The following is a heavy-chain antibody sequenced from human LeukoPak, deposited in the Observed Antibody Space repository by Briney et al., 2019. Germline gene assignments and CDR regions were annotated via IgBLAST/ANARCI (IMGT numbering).Heavy chain of an antibody. V-gene: IGHV1-2*06. Sequence: ASVKISCKVSGYTFTDYYMHWVQQAPGQGLEWMGRVNPDSGGINYAQKFQGRVTMTRDTSINTAFVELRRLRSDDTATYYCARAQNYHDRSGYSDDTFDVWGHGTMITVSS. CDR3: ARAQNYHDRSGYSDDTFDV. D-gene: IGHD3-22*01. CDR2: VNPDSGGI. J-gene: IGHJ3*01. CDR1: GYTFTDYY.